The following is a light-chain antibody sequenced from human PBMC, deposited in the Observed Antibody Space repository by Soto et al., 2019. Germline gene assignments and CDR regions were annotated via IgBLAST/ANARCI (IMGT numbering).Light chain of an antibody. CDR2: GAS. Sequence: EIVMTQSPATLSVSPGERATLSCRASQRVSSNLAWYQQKPGQAPRLLIYGASTRATGIPARFSGSGSGTEFIITISSLQSEDFGVYYCQQYHKWPLTFGGGTKVEV. J-gene: IGKJ4*01. CDR3: QQYHKWPLT. V-gene: IGKV3-15*01. CDR1: QRVSSN.